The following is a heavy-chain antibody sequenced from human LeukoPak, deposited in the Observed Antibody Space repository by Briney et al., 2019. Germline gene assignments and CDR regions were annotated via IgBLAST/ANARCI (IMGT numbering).Heavy chain of an antibody. J-gene: IGHJ6*03. CDR2: IYYSGST. Sequence: SETLSLTCTVSGASISSYYWSWIRQPPGKGLEWIGYIYYSGSTNYNPSLKSRVAISVDTSKNQFSLKLSSVTAADTAVYYCARLPPLGSDYYYYMDIWGKGTTVTVSS. CDR1: GASISSYY. D-gene: IGHD3-10*01. CDR3: ARLPPLGSDYYYYMDI. V-gene: IGHV4-59*12.